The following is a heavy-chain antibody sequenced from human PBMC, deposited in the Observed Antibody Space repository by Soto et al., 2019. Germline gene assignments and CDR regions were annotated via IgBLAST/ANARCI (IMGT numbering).Heavy chain of an antibody. CDR2: IYHSGST. J-gene: IGHJ6*02. Sequence: SETLSLTCAVSGGSISSSNWWSWVRQPPGKGLEWIGEIYHSGSTNYNPSLKSRVTISVDKSKNQFSLKLSSVTAADTAVYYCARGPLKDTSFWSGYYVYYYYYYGMDVSGQGTTVTVSS. CDR3: ARGPLKDTSFWSGYYVYYYYYYGMDV. CDR1: GGSISSSNW. D-gene: IGHD3-3*01. V-gene: IGHV4-4*02.